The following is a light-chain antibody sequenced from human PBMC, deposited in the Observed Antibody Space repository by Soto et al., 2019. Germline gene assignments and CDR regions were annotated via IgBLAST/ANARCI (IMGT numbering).Light chain of an antibody. Sequence: QSVLTQPPSASGTPGQRVTISCSGSGSSIGTNTVNWYRQLPGTAHKLLIYGNNQRPSGVPDRFSGSKSGNSASLAISGLQSEDEAEYYCAAWDGSLNNVLFGGGTKLTVL. V-gene: IGLV1-44*01. CDR3: AAWDGSLNNVL. CDR2: GNN. J-gene: IGLJ2*01. CDR1: GSSIGTNT.